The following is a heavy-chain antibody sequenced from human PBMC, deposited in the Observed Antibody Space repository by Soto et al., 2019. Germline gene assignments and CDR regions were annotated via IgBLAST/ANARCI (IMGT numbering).Heavy chain of an antibody. CDR2: IIPIFGTA. D-gene: IGHD3-9*01. J-gene: IGHJ4*02. CDR1: GGTFSSYA. CDR3: ATQNFDWLLEDY. Sequence: QVRLVQSGAEVKKPGSWVKVSCKASGGTFSSYAISWVRQAPGQGLEWMGGIIPIFGTANYAQKFQGRVTITADESTSTAYMELSSLRSEDTAVYYCATQNFDWLLEDYWGQGTLVTVSS. V-gene: IGHV1-69*01.